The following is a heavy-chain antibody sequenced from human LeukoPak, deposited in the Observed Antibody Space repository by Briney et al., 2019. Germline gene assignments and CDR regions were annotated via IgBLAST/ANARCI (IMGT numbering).Heavy chain of an antibody. CDR3: ARDGGDYGFDY. D-gene: IGHD2-21*02. J-gene: IGHJ4*02. CDR2: IYYSGST. Sequence: SETLSLTCTVSGGSISSYYWSWIRQPPGKGLEWIGYIYYSGSTNYNPSLKSRVTISVDTSKNQFSLKLSSVTAADTAVYYCARDGGDYGFDYWGQGTLVTVSS. V-gene: IGHV4-59*01. CDR1: GGSISSYY.